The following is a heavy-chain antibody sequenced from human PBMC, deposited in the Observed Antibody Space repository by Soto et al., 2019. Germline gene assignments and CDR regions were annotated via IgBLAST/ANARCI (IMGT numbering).Heavy chain of an antibody. V-gene: IGHV3-73*01. D-gene: IGHD5-12*01. J-gene: IGHJ4*02. Sequence: GGSLRLSCAASGFTFSGSAMHWVRQASGKGLEWVGRIRSKDNSYATAYAASVKGRFTISRDDSKNTAYLQMNSLKTEDTAVYYCTRHRGYDRGLHYWGQGTLVTVSS. CDR1: GFTFSGSA. CDR2: IRSKDNSYAT. CDR3: TRHRGYDRGLHY.